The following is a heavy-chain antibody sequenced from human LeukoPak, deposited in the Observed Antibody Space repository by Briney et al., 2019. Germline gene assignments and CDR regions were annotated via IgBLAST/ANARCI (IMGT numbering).Heavy chain of an antibody. CDR2: IYHSGST. V-gene: IGHV4-30-2*01. CDR1: GGSISSGGYY. CDR3: ARELAARPPRGYYYYYYMDV. D-gene: IGHD6-6*01. J-gene: IGHJ6*03. Sequence: PSETLSLTCTVSGGSISSGGYYWSWIRQPPGKGLEWIGYIYHSGSTYYNPSLKSRVTISVDTSKNQFSLKLSSVTAADTAVYYCARELAARPPRGYYYYYYMDVWGKGTTVTVSS.